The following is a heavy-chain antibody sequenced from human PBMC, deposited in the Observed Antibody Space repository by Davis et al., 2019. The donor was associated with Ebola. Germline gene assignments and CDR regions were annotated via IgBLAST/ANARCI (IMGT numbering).Heavy chain of an antibody. CDR1: GYTFTSYA. Sequence: ASVKVSCKASGYTFTSYAMHWVRQAPGQRLEWMGWINAGNGNTKYSQKFQGRVTITRDTSASTAYMELSSLRSEDTAVYYCAREEDWSGYYAIRGWGQGTLVTVSS. J-gene: IGHJ4*02. CDR2: INAGNGNT. D-gene: IGHD3-3*01. V-gene: IGHV1-3*01. CDR3: AREEDWSGYYAIRG.